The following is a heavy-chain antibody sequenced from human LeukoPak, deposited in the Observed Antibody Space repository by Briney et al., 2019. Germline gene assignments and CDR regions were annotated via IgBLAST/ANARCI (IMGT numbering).Heavy chain of an antibody. CDR2: ISGSGGST. Sequence: GGSLRLSCAASGFAFSSYAMSWVRQAPGKGLEWVSTISGSGGSTYYADSVKGRFTISRDNSKNTLYLQMNSLRAEDTAVYYCAKSLYSYGIPYWGQGTLVTVSS. CDR3: AKSLYSYGIPY. J-gene: IGHJ4*02. D-gene: IGHD3-16*01. CDR1: GFAFSSYA. V-gene: IGHV3-23*01.